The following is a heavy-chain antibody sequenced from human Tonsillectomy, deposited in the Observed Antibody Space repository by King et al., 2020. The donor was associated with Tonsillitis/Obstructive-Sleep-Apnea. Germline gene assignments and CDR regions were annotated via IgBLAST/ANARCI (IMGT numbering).Heavy chain of an antibody. CDR2: IHSDGIIT. V-gene: IGHV3-74*03. CDR3: ATYSVPTSYFYYFYMDV. J-gene: IGHJ6*03. Sequence: VQLVESGGGLVQPGGSLRLSCEASGFNVSWFWMHWVRQVPGKGLVWVSRIHSDGIITTYADSVKGRFTISRDNAKNTLYLQMNSLRVEDTAVYYCATYSVPTSYFYYFYMDVWGKGTTVTVSS. CDR1: GFNVSWFW. D-gene: IGHD2-21*01.